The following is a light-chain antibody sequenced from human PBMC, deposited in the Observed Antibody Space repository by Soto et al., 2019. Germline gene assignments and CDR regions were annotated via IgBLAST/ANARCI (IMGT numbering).Light chain of an antibody. CDR2: DAS. CDR3: QHRSTWPPFT. J-gene: IGKJ3*01. CDR1: HSVSTS. V-gene: IGKV3-11*01. Sequence: EIVLTQSPATLSLSPGERATLSCRASHSVSTSLAWYQQTPGQAPRLLIYDASNRAAGIPARFSGSGSGSDFTLAIGSLEAEDFAVYYCQHRSTWPPFTFGPGAKVYSK.